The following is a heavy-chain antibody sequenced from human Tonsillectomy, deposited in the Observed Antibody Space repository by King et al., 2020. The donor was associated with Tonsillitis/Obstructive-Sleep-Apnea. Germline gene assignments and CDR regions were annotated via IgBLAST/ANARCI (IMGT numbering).Heavy chain of an antibody. CDR3: ARRDYYYMDD. CDR1: GGSISSYY. Sequence: QLQESGPGLVKPSETLSLTCTVSGGSISSYYWSWIRQPPGKGLEWIGYIYYRGSTNYNPPLKSRVTISVDTSKNQFSPKLNAVTAADTAVYYCARRDYYYMDDWGKGTTVTVSS. J-gene: IGHJ6*03. CDR2: IYYRGST. V-gene: IGHV4-59*01.